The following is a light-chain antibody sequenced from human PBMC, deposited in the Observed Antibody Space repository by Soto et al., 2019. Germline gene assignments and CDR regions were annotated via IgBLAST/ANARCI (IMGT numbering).Light chain of an antibody. CDR3: QHYNNYTIT. CDR2: TAS. J-gene: IGKJ4*01. Sequence: IHMTQSPSTLSASGLYRVTVAFLSMQIFIIWLSFYHRTPGRAPTFLIYTASSLESAVPSRFSGSGSGTEFTLTLSNLQPADFATYYCQHYNNYTITFGEGTKVDIK. CDR1: QIFIIW. V-gene: IGKV1-5*01.